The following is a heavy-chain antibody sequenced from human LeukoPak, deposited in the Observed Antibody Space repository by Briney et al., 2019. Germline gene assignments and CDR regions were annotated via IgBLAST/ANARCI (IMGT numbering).Heavy chain of an antibody. V-gene: IGHV3-21*01. CDR3: ARIPDTYCSSTSCYLDY. D-gene: IGHD2-2*01. Sequence: GGSLRLSCAASGFTFSSYGMHWVRQAPGKGLEWVSSISSSGSYIYYADSVKGRFTISRDNAKNSLYLQMNSLRAEDTAVYYCARIPDTYCSSTSCYLDYWGQGTLVTVSS. CDR2: ISSSGSYI. J-gene: IGHJ4*02. CDR1: GFTFSSYG.